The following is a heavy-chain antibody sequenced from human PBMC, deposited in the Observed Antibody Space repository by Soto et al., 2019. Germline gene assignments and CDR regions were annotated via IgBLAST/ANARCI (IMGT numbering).Heavy chain of an antibody. D-gene: IGHD5-12*01. Sequence: GASVKVSCKASGYTFTSYAIHWVRQAPGQRLEWMGWINAGNGDTNYAQTFQGRVTMTTDTSTSTAYMELRSLRSDDTAVYYCAREGVAPYYYYGMDVWGQGTPVTVSS. V-gene: IGHV1-3*01. J-gene: IGHJ6*02. CDR2: INAGNGDT. CDR3: AREGVAPYYYYGMDV. CDR1: GYTFTSYA.